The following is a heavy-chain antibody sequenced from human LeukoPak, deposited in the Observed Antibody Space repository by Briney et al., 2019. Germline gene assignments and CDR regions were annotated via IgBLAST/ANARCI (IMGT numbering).Heavy chain of an antibody. V-gene: IGHV4-4*07. Sequence: SETLSLTCTVSGGSISSYYWSWIRQPAGKGLEWIGRIYTSGSTNYNPSLKSRVTMSVDTSKSQFSLKLSSVTAADTAVHYCAREGAAGTKYFQHWGQGTLVTVSS. CDR3: AREGAAGTKYFQH. CDR1: GGSISSYY. J-gene: IGHJ1*01. CDR2: IYTSGST. D-gene: IGHD6-13*01.